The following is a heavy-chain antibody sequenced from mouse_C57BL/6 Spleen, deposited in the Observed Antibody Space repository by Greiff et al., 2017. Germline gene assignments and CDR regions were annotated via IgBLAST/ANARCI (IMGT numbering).Heavy chain of an antibody. CDR2: ISDGGSYT. J-gene: IGHJ1*03. CDR1: GFTFSSYA. V-gene: IGHV5-4*01. CDR3: ARDGAVVAPWYFDV. Sequence: EVKLVESGGGLVKPGGSLKLSCAASGFTFSSYAMSWVRQTPEKRLEWVATISDGGSYTYYPDNVKGRFTISRDNAKNNLYLQMSHLKSEDTAMYYCARDGAVVAPWYFDVWGTGTTVTVSS. D-gene: IGHD1-1*01.